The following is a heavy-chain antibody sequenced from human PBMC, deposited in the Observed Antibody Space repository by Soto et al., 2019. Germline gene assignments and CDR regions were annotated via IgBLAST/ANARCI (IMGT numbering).Heavy chain of an antibody. Sequence: EVQVVESGGGLVQPGGSLRLSCSASGFTFSIYAMIWVRQAPGKGLGWVANINQDGSKNYYVDSVKGRFTISRDNAKNSLYLQMNSLRAEDSAVYYCAREYSLSYWGPGALVTVSS. D-gene: IGHD5-18*01. CDR1: GFTFSIYA. J-gene: IGHJ4*02. V-gene: IGHV3-7*04. CDR2: INQDGSKN. CDR3: AREYSLSY.